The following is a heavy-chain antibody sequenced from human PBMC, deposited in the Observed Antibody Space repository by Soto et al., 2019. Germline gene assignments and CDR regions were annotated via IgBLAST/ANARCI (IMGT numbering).Heavy chain of an antibody. CDR3: ARQIYDFVTGPNFQYYFDS. V-gene: IGHV5-10-1*01. CDR1: GYSSAGDW. J-gene: IGHJ4*02. D-gene: IGHD5-12*01. Sequence: GESLKICYKGSGYSSAGDWITWVRQKPGKGLEWMGRIDPSDSQTYYSPSFRGHVTISVTKSITTVFLQWSSLRASDTAMYYCARQIYDFVTGPNFQYYFDSWGQGIPLTVSS. CDR2: IDPSDSQT.